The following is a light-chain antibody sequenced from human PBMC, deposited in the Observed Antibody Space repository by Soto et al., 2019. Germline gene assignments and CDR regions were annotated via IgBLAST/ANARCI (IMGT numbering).Light chain of an antibody. CDR1: QSVLYSSNNKNY. CDR3: QQYYSTPLT. CDR2: WRS. Sequence: DIVMTQSPDSLAVSLGERATINCKSSQSVLYSSNNKNYLAWYQQKPGQPPKLLIYWRSTRESGIPDRFSGSGSGTDFSLSTSSLNAGDEAGYYCQQYYSTPLTFGGGNKVEIK. J-gene: IGKJ4*01. V-gene: IGKV4-1*01.